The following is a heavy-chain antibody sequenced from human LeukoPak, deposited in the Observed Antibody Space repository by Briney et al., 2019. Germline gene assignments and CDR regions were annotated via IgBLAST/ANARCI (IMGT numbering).Heavy chain of an antibody. J-gene: IGHJ4*02. CDR1: GFTFSSYR. CDR3: ARVGTSSSGWQFDY. Sequence: GGSLRLSCAASGFTFSSYRMNWVRQAPGKGLEWVSSISSSSSYIYYADSVRGRFTISRDNAKNSLYLQMNSLRAEDTAVYYCARVGTSSSGWQFDYWGQGTLVTVSS. V-gene: IGHV3-21*01. CDR2: ISSSSSYI. D-gene: IGHD6-19*01.